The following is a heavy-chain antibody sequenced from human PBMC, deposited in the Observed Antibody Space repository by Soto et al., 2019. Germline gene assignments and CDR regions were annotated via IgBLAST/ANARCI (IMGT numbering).Heavy chain of an antibody. J-gene: IGHJ1*01. CDR1: GYTFTGYY. CDR3: ARALGRRTEYFQH. V-gene: IGHV1-2*02. Sequence: GASVKVSCKASGYTFTGYYMHWVRQAPGQGLEWMGWINPNSGGTNYAQKFQGRVTMTRDTSISTAYMELSRLRSDDTAVYYCARALGRRTEYFQHWGQGTLVTVSS. D-gene: IGHD7-27*01. CDR2: INPNSGGT.